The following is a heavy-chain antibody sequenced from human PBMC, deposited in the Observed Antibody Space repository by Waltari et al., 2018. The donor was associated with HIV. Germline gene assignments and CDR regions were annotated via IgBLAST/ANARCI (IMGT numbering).Heavy chain of an antibody. CDR2: IGTPGDT. Sequence: EVQLVESGGGLVQPGGSLRLSCAASGFTFSSYDMHWVRQPTEKGLEVVSTIGTPGDTFYLGAVKGRFTISRENAKNSLFLQMSILRAEDTAVYYCARDLPGYFDYWGQGTLVTVSS. CDR3: ARDLPGYFDY. J-gene: IGHJ4*02. CDR1: GFTFSSYD. V-gene: IGHV3-13*01.